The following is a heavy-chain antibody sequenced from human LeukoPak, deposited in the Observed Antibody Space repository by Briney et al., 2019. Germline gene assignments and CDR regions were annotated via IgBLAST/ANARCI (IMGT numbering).Heavy chain of an antibody. CDR3: ARGPRVYGDYYYYYGMDV. CDR1: GGSISSYY. V-gene: IGHV4-59*01. J-gene: IGHJ6*02. D-gene: IGHD4-17*01. CDR2: IYYSGST. Sequence: SETLSLTCTVSGGSISSYYWSWIRQPPGKGLEWIGYIYYSGSTNYNPSLKSRVTISVDTSKNQFSLKLSSVTAADTAVYYCARGPRVYGDYYYYYGMDVWGQGTTVTVSS.